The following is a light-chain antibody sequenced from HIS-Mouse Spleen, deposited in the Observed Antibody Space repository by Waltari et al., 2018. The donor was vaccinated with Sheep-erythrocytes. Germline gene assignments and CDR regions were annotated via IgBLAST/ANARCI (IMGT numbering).Light chain of an antibody. CDR3: CSYAGSDNHV. CDR1: SSDVGGYNY. V-gene: IGLV2-11*01. CDR2: NVS. J-gene: IGLJ1*01. Sequence: QSALTQPRSVSGSPGQSVTLSCTGTSSDVGGYNYVSWYPPHPAKAPKLMIYNVSKRPSGVPDRFSGSKSGNTASLTISGLQAEDEADYYCCSYAGSDNHVFATGTKVTVL.